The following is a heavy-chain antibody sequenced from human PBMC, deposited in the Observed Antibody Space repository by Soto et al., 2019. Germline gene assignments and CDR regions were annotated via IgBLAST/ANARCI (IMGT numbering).Heavy chain of an antibody. J-gene: IGHJ4*02. V-gene: IGHV3-30*18. Sequence: QVQLVESGGGVVQPGRSLRLSCAASGLTFSSYGMHWVRQAPGKGLEWVAVISYDGSNKYYADSVKGRFTISRDNSKNTLYLQMNSLRAEDTAVYYCAKVFVVGATDFDYWGQGTLVTVSS. CDR3: AKVFVVGATDFDY. CDR2: ISYDGSNK. D-gene: IGHD1-26*01. CDR1: GLTFSSYG.